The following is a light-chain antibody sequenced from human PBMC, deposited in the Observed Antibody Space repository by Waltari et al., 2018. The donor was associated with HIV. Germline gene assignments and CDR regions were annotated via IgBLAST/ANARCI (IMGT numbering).Light chain of an antibody. V-gene: IGKV1-39*01. Sequence: LSASVGDRVTITCRASQSISSYLNWYQQKPGKAPKLLIYAASSLQRGVPSRFSGSGSGTDFTLTISSLQPEDFATYYCQQSYSTPWTFGQGTKVEIK. CDR2: AAS. CDR1: QSISSY. J-gene: IGKJ1*01. CDR3: QQSYSTPWT.